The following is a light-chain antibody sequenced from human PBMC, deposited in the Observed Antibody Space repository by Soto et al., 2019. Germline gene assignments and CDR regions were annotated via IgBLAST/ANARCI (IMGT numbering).Light chain of an antibody. CDR2: KAS. CDR1: QNINNW. V-gene: IGKV1-5*03. J-gene: IGKJ1*01. Sequence: DIQLTQTPSTLSASVGDRITITCRASQNINNWLAWYQQKPGKAPKLLIYKASNLQSGGPPRFSGSGSGTDFTLTISTLQADDCATYYCQQYNSDWTFGQGTKVQVK. CDR3: QQYNSDWT.